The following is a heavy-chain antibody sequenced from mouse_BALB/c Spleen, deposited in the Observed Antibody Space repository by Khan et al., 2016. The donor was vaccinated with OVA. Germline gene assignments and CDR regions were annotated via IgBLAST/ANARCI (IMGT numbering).Heavy chain of an antibody. CDR3: ARRNYCGYTFAY. D-gene: IGHD1-2*01. J-gene: IGHJ3*01. Sequence: QMQLEESGAELARPGASVKLSCKASGYTFTDYYINWVKQRTGQGLEWIGEISPGSGDTYYNEKFKGKATLTADHSSSTVYMQLSSLTAEASAVYFCARRNYCGYTFAYWGQGTLVTVSA. CDR2: ISPGSGDT. V-gene: IGHV1-77*01. CDR1: GYTFTDYY.